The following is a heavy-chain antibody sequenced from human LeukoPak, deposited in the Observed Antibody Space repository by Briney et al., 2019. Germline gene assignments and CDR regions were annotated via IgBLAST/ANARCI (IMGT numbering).Heavy chain of an antibody. J-gene: IGHJ6*02. CDR3: ARRQSYDFWSGYNNGMDV. V-gene: IGHV3-7*01. Sequence: GGSLRLSCAASGFTFSSYWKSWARQAPGKGLEWVANIKQDGSEKYYVDSVKGRFTISRDNAENSLNLQMNSLRAEDTAVYYCARRQSYDFWSGYNNGMDVWGQGTTVTVSS. CDR1: GFTFSSYW. D-gene: IGHD3-3*01. CDR2: IKQDGSEK.